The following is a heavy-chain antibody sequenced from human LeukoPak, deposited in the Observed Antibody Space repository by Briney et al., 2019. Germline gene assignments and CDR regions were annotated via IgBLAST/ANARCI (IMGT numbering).Heavy chain of an antibody. Sequence: PSETLSLTCTVSGGSISSSSYYWGWIRQPPGKGLEWIGSIYYSGSTYYNPSLKSRVTISVDTSKNQFSLKLSSVTAADTAVYYCARDIIGGGSGIHTFNWFDPWGQGTLVTVSS. CDR3: ARDIIGGGSGIHTFNWFDP. CDR2: IYYSGST. V-gene: IGHV4-39*07. J-gene: IGHJ5*02. CDR1: GGSISSSSYY. D-gene: IGHD3-10*01.